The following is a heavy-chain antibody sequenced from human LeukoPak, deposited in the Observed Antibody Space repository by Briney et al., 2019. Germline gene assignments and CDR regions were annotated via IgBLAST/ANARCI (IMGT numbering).Heavy chain of an antibody. CDR2: IYYSGST. J-gene: IGHJ5*02. D-gene: IGHD6-13*01. CDR1: GGSISSSSYY. CDR3: ARSYSSSWYDVGGWFDP. V-gene: IGHV4-39*01. Sequence: SETLSLTCTVSGGSISSSSYYWGWIRQPPGKGLEWIGSIYYSGSTYYNPSLKSRVTISVDTSKNQFSLKLSSVTAADTAVYYCARSYSSSWYDVGGWFDPWGQGTLVTVSS.